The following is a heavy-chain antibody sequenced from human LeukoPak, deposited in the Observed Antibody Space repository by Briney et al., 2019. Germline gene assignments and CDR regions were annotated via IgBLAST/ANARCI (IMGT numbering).Heavy chain of an antibody. J-gene: IGHJ6*02. CDR2: FDPEDGET. V-gene: IGHV1-24*01. D-gene: IGHD2-2*01. Sequence: ASVKVSCKVSGYTLTELSMHWVRQAPGKGLEWMGGFDPEDGETIYAQKFQGRVTMTEDTSTDTAYMELSSLRSEDTAVYYCATGKIVVVPAARDYYYYGMDVWGQGTTVTVSS. CDR1: GYTLTELS. CDR3: ATGKIVVVPAARDYYYYGMDV.